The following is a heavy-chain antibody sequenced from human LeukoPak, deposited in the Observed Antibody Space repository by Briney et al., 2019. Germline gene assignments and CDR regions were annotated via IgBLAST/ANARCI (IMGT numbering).Heavy chain of an antibody. J-gene: IGHJ6*03. CDR1: GFTFSSYG. CDR2: IRYDGSNK. D-gene: IGHD2-2*02. CDR3: AKWVVVPAAIRSGYYYYYMDV. V-gene: IGHV3-30*02. Sequence: GGSLRLSCAASGFTFSSYGMHWVRQAPGKGLEWVAFIRYDGSNKYYADSVKGRFTISRDNSKNTLYLQMNSLRAEDTAVYYCAKWVVVPAAIRSGYYYYYMDVWGKGTTVTVSS.